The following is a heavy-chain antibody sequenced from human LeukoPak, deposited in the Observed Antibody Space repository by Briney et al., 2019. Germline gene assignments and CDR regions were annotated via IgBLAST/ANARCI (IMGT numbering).Heavy chain of an antibody. CDR1: GFTFSSYS. D-gene: IGHD2-15*01. CDR3: ARRQVVVVVAATPDYYYCMDV. J-gene: IGHJ6*03. V-gene: IGHV3-21*01. Sequence: GGSLRLSCAASGFTFSSYSMNWVRQAPGKGLEWASSISSSSSYIYYADSVKGRFTISRDNAKNSLYLQMNSLRAEDTAVYYCARRQVVVVVAATPDYYYCMDVWGKGTTVTVSS. CDR2: ISSSSSYI.